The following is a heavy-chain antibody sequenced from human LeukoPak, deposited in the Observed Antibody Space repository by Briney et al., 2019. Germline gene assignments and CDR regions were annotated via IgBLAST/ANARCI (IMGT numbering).Heavy chain of an antibody. J-gene: IGHJ6*04. Sequence: SETLSLTCAVYGGSFSGYYWSWIRQPPGKGLEWIGEINHSGSTNYSPSLKSRVTISVDTSKNQFSLKLSSVTAADTAVYYCARVGYSGYDFYGMDVWGKGTTVTVSS. D-gene: IGHD5-12*01. V-gene: IGHV4-34*01. CDR2: INHSGST. CDR1: GGSFSGYY. CDR3: ARVGYSGYDFYGMDV.